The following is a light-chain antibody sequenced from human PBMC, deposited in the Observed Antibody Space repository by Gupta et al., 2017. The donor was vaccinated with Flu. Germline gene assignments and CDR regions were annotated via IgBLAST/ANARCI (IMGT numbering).Light chain of an antibody. J-gene: IGKJ1*01. CDR2: KAS. Sequence: DSQMTQSPSTLSASVGDRVTITCRASQSISSWLAWYQQKPGRAPKLLIYKASSLESGVPSRFSGSGSGTEFTLTISSLQPDDFATYYCQQYCDYPWTFGQGTKLEIK. CDR3: QQYCDYPWT. V-gene: IGKV1-5*03. CDR1: QSISSW.